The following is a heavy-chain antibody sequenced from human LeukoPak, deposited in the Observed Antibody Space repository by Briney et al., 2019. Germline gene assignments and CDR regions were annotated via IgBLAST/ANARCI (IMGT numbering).Heavy chain of an antibody. CDR1: GFRFTGFW. CDR3: AREVDRSFGY. CDR2: INQESTET. D-gene: IGHD2-15*01. Sequence: PGGSLRLSCAASGFRFTGFWMSWVRQAPGKGPEWVANINQESTETYYVDSVRGRFTISRDNANNSLSLQMNSLRVEDTAVYYCAREVDRSFGYWGQGKLVTVSS. V-gene: IGHV3-7*03. J-gene: IGHJ4*02.